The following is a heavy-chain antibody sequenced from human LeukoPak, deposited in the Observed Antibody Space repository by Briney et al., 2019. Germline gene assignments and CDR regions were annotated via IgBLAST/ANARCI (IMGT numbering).Heavy chain of an antibody. D-gene: IGHD1-14*01. CDR1: GFTFSSYW. CDR2: INSDGSST. Sequence: GGSLRLSCAASGFTFSSYWMHWVRQAPGKGLEWVSRINSDGSSTSYADSVKGRFTISRDNAKNTLYLQMNSLRAEDTVVYYCASVPFKTGAFDIWGQGTMVTVSS. J-gene: IGHJ3*02. CDR3: ASVPFKTGAFDI. V-gene: IGHV3-74*01.